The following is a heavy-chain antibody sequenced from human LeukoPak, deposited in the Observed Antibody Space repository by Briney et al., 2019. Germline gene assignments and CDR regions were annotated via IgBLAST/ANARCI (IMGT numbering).Heavy chain of an antibody. CDR2: FDPEVGGT. Sequence: ASVKVSCTVSGNTLTESSIHWVRQAPGKDPEWVGGFDPEVGGTVYAQKFQGRVTMTEDTSTDTAYMDLSSLRSEDTAVYYCATAYDTSGYGPFDMWGQGTMVTVST. D-gene: IGHD3-22*01. CDR3: ATAYDTSGYGPFDM. V-gene: IGHV1-24*01. CDR1: GNTLTESS. J-gene: IGHJ3*02.